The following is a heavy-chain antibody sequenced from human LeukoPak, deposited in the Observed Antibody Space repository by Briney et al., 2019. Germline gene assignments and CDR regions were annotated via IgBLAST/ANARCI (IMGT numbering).Heavy chain of an antibody. Sequence: SETLSLTCTVSGGSISSGVYYWSWIRQHPGKGLEWIGYIYYSGSTYYNPSLKSRVTISVDTSKNQFSLKLSSVTAADTAAYYCARDMDYGDYRDAFDIWGQGTMVTVSS. J-gene: IGHJ3*02. CDR1: GGSISSGVYY. D-gene: IGHD4-17*01. CDR2: IYYSGST. V-gene: IGHV4-31*03. CDR3: ARDMDYGDYRDAFDI.